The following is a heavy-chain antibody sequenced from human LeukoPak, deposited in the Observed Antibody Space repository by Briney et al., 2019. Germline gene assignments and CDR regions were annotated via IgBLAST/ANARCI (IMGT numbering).Heavy chain of an antibody. CDR2: IYYSGST. D-gene: IGHD6-6*01. V-gene: IGHV4-39*01. CDR3: ARGIAARQTFDY. J-gene: IGHJ4*02. CDR1: GGSISSSSYY. Sequence: SETLSLTCTVSGGSISSSSYYLGWIRQPPGKGLEWIGSIYYSGSTYYNPSLKSRVTISVDTSKNQFSLKLSSVTAADTAVYYCARGIAARQTFDYWGQGTLVTVSS.